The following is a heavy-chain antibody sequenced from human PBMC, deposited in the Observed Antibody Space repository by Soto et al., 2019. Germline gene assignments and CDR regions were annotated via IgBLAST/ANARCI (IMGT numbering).Heavy chain of an antibody. V-gene: IGHV3-15*07. J-gene: IGHJ4*02. CDR2: IKSKTDGGTT. D-gene: IGHD2-21*02. CDR3: TPVGDCGTEY. CDR1: SVSNAW. Sequence: SVSNAWMNWVRQAPGKGLEWVGRIKSKTDGGTTDYAAPVKGSFTISRDDSKNTLYLQMNSLKTEDTAVYYCTPVGDCGTEYWGQGNLVTVAS.